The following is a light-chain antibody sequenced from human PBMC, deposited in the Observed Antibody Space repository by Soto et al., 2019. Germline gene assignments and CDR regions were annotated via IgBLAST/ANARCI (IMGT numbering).Light chain of an antibody. CDR2: DVT. CDR1: SSDVGGYNY. CDR3: CSDAGSLYV. J-gene: IGLJ1*01. Sequence: QSALTQPRSVSGSPGQSVTISCTGTSSDVGGYNYVSWYQQHPGKTPKLILYDVTKRPSGVPDRFFGSKSGNTASLTISGLQAEDEAAYYCCSDAGSLYVFRTGTKDNDL. V-gene: IGLV2-11*01.